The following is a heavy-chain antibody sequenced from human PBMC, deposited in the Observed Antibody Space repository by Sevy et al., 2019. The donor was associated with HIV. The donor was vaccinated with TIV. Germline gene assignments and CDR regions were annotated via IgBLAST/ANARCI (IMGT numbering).Heavy chain of an antibody. CDR3: ARSQSSSGHYFDY. J-gene: IGHJ4*02. V-gene: IGHV3-30*04. CDR1: GFIFSDYT. D-gene: IGHD6-13*01. CDR2: ISYDGSFT. Sequence: GGSLRLSCAASGFIFSDYTLHWVRQAPGTGLEWVAVISYDGSFTYYADSVEGRFTISRDNSKNTLFLQMNSLRHEDTAVYYCARSQSSSGHYFDYWGQGTLVTVSS.